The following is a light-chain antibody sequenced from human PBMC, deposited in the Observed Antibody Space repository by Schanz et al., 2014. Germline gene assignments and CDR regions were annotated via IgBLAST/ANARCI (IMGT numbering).Light chain of an antibody. Sequence: EIVLTQSPGTLSLSPGERATLSCRASQSVDSSYLAWYQQKPGHAPRLLIYGASSRATGIPDRFSGSGSGTDFTLTISRLGPEDFAVYYCQQYGSSRTFGG. J-gene: IGKJ4*01. V-gene: IGKV3-20*01. CDR2: GAS. CDR1: QSVDSSY. CDR3: QQYGSSRT.